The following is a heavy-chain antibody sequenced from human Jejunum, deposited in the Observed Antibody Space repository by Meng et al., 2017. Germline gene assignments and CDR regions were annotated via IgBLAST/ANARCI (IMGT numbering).Heavy chain of an antibody. Sequence: QGRLPEPGQGLVKLLGALSLTCAVSGDSISSANWWIWFRQPPGKGLEWIGEIYHSGATYDNPSLRSRLTMSVDKSKNQFSLNLTSVTAADTAVYYCARKISPVSAIYWGQGTLVTVSS. D-gene: IGHD2-21*02. CDR3: ARKISPVSAIY. V-gene: IGHV4-4*03. CDR2: IYHSGAT. J-gene: IGHJ4*02. CDR1: GDSISSANW.